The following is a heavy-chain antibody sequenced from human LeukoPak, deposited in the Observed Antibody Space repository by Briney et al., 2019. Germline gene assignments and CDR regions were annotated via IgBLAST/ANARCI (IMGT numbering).Heavy chain of an antibody. CDR1: GFTFSSYA. D-gene: IGHD6-19*01. CDR3: AKDPRPVAAYYFDY. J-gene: IGHJ4*02. V-gene: IGHV3-23*01. Sequence: GGSLRLSCSASGFTFSSYAMSWVRQAPGKGLEWVSNISGSGGSTYYADSVKGRFTISRDNSKNTLYLQMNSLRAEDTAVYYCAKDPRPVAAYYFDYWGQGTLVTVSS. CDR2: ISGSGGST.